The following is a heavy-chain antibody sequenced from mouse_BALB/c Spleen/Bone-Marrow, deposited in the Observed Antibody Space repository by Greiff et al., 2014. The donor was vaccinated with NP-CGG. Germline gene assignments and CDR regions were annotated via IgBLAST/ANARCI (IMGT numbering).Heavy chain of an antibody. V-gene: IGHV7-3*02. CDR1: GFTFTDYY. J-gene: IGHJ4*01. CDR3: ARDDYYAMDY. Sequence: EVKVEESGGGLVQPGGSLRLSCATSGFTFTDYYMSWVRQPPGKALEWLGFIRNKANGYTTEYSAPVKGRFTISRDNSQSILYLQMNTLRAEDSATYYCARDDYYAMDYWGQGTSVTVSS. CDR2: IRNKANGYTT.